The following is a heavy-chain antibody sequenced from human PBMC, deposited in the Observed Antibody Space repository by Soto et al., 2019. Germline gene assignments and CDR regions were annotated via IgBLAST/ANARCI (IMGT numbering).Heavy chain of an antibody. D-gene: IGHD3-3*01. V-gene: IGHV3-53*01. CDR1: GFTVSSNY. CDR2: IYSGGST. CDR3: ARRGPGRFGVVRGGAGMDV. Sequence: GGSLRLSCAASGFTVSSNYMSWVRQAPGKGLEWVSVIYSGGSTYYADSVKGRFTISRDNSKNTLYLQMNSLRAEDTAVYYCARRGPGRFGVVRGGAGMDVWGQGTTVTVSS. J-gene: IGHJ6*02.